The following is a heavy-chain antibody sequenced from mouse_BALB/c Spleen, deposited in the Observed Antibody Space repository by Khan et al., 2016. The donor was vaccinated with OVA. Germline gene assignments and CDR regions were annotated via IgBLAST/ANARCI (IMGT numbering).Heavy chain of an antibody. CDR1: GYTFTDYY. J-gene: IGHJ3*01. CDR3: ARRNYFGDTFAY. CDR2: ISPGSGDT. D-gene: IGHD1-2*01. Sequence: QVQLQQSGAELGRPGASVKLSCKASGYTFTDYYINWVKQRTGQGLEWIGEISPGSGDTYYNEKFKGKATLTADKSSSTAYMQLSSLTSEASAVYFCARRNYFGDTFAYWGQGTLVTVSA. V-gene: IGHV1-77*01.